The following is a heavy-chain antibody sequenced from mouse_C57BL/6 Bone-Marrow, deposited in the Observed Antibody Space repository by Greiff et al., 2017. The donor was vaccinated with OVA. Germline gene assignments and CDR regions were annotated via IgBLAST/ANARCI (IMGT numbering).Heavy chain of an antibody. CDR1: GFTFSSYA. Sequence: EVKLMESGGGLVKPGGSLKLSCAASGFTFSSYAMSWVRQTPEKRLEWVATISDGGSYTYYPDNVKGRFTISRDNAKNNLYLQMRHLKSEITSMYYCARDTLNETWFAYWGQGTLVTVSA. J-gene: IGHJ3*01. CDR2: ISDGGSYT. CDR3: ARDTLNETWFAY. V-gene: IGHV5-4*01.